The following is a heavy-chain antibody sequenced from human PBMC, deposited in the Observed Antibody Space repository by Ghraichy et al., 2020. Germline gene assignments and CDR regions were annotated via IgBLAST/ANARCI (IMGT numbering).Heavy chain of an antibody. CDR2: IWYDGSNK. Sequence: LSLTCAASGFTFSTYGMHWVRQAPGKGLEWVAVIWYDGSNKYYADSVKGRFTISRDNSRNTLYLQMNSLRAEDTAVYLCARDFNSFGLDYWGQGTLVTVSS. CDR3: ARDFNSFGLDY. CDR1: GFTFSTYG. D-gene: IGHD5-18*01. V-gene: IGHV3-33*01. J-gene: IGHJ4*02.